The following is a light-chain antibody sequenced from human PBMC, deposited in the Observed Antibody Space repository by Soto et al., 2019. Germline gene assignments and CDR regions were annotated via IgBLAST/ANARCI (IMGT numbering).Light chain of an antibody. Sequence: QSALTQPASVSGSPGQSITISCTRTSSDVGGYNYVSWYQQHPGKAPKLMIYEVSNRPSGVSNRFSGSKSGNTASPTISGLQAEDEADYYCSSYTSSSTRVFGGGTKLTVL. V-gene: IGLV2-14*01. CDR2: EVS. CDR1: SSDVGGYNY. J-gene: IGLJ3*02. CDR3: SSYTSSSTRV.